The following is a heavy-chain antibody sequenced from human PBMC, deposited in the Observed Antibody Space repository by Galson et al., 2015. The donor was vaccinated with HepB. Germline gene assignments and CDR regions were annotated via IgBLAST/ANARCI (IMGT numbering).Heavy chain of an antibody. V-gene: IGHV3-23*01. J-gene: IGHJ4*02. CDR1: GFTFSSHA. CDR3: AKDMEWLVPIYHFDY. CDR2: ISGSGGST. D-gene: IGHD6-19*01. Sequence: SLRLSCAAPGFTFSSHAMSWVRQAPGKGLEWVSGISGSGGSTHCADSVKGRFTISRDNSKNTLYLQMNSLRAEDTAVYYCAKDMEWLVPIYHFDYWGQGTLLAVSS.